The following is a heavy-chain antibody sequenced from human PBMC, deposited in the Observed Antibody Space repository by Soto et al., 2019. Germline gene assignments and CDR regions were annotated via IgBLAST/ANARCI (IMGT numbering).Heavy chain of an antibody. Sequence: GGSLRLSFAASGFTFANAWMSWVRQAPGKGLEWVGRVRSKADGGTTDYAAPVKGRFTISRDDSENTLYLQMNSLKIDDTAVYYCRRDWDYPVLWGQGTLVTVSS. CDR2: VRSKADGGTT. CDR1: GFTFANAW. V-gene: IGHV3-15*01. CDR3: RRDWDYPVL. J-gene: IGHJ4*02. D-gene: IGHD1-7*01.